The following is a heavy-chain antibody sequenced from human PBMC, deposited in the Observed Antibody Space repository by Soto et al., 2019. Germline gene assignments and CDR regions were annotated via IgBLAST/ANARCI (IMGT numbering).Heavy chain of an antibody. Sequence: QVLLQESGPGLVQPSGTLSLSCAVSGGSISSSHFWGWVRQPPGKGLEWVGDISHSGSVNYNPSLKRRVTISIGKCKNQFSLKLNSVTAADTAVYYCARSFGWYAIDYWGQGTLVIVSS. D-gene: IGHD6-19*01. J-gene: IGHJ4*02. CDR3: ARSFGWYAIDY. V-gene: IGHV4-4*02. CDR2: ISHSGSV. CDR1: GGSISSSHF.